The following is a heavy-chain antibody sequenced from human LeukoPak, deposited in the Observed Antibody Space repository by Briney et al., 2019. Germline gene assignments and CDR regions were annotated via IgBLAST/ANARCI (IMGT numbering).Heavy chain of an antibody. CDR2: IYYSGST. CDR1: GGSISTYY. D-gene: IGHD3-9*01. CDR3: ARDLYYDILTGYFGVDAFDS. Sequence: SETLSLTCTVSGGSISTYYWSWIRQPPGKGLEWIGYIYYSGSTNYNPSLKSRVTISVDTSKNQFSLKLSSVTAADTAVYYCARDLYYDILTGYFGVDAFDSWGQGTMVTVSS. J-gene: IGHJ3*02. V-gene: IGHV4-59*12.